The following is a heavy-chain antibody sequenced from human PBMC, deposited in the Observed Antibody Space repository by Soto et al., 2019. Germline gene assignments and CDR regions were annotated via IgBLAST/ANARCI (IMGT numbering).Heavy chain of an antibody. CDR3: ARGVWFGELFFHDY. CDR2: INHSGST. CDR1: GGSFSGYY. J-gene: IGHJ4*02. V-gene: IGHV4-34*01. Sequence: SETLSLTCAVYGGSFSGYYWSWIRQPPGKGLEWIGEINHSGSTNYNPSLKSRVTISVDTSKNQFSLKLSSVTAADTAVYYCARGVWFGELFFHDYWGQGTLVTVSS. D-gene: IGHD3-10*01.